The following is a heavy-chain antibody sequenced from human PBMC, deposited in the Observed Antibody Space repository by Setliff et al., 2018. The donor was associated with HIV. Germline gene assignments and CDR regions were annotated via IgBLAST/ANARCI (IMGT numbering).Heavy chain of an antibody. CDR3: ARAVSTLIRGVTLNHFYYIDV. J-gene: IGHJ6*03. CDR2: ITGSGGST. CDR1: GFTFSSYA. V-gene: IGHV3-23*01. Sequence: GGSLRLSCTASGFTFSSYAMNWVRQAPGKGLEWVSSITGSGGSTYHAGSVKGRFIISRDNSKNTLHLQMDNLRAEDTALYFCARAVSTLIRGVTLNHFYYIDVWGTGTTVTV. D-gene: IGHD3-10*01.